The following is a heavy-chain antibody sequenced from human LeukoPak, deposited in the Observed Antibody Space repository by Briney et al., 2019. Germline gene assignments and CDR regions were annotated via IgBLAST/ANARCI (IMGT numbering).Heavy chain of an antibody. CDR3: ARSSSGSYAXXAFDI. CDR2: ITPFNGNT. CDR1: GYTFTYRY. J-gene: IGHJ3*02. V-gene: IGHV1-45*02. D-gene: IGHD1-26*01. Sequence: ASVKVSCKASGYTFTYRYLHWVRQAPGQALEWMGWITPFNGNTNYAQKFQDRVTITRDRSMSTAYMELSSLRSEDTAMYYCARSSSGSYAXXAFDIWGQGTMVTVSS.